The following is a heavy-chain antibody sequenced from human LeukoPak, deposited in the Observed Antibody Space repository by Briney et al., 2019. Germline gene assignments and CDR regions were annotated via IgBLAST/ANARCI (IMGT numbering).Heavy chain of an antibody. D-gene: IGHD2-2*01. CDR1: GFTFSSYW. Sequence: GGSLRLSCAASGFTFSSYWRHWVRQAPGKGLVWVSRIHSDGSSTSYADSVKGRFTISRDNAKNTLYLQMNSLRAEDTAVYYCARDSGYCSSTGCYVHYFDYWGQGTLVTVSS. V-gene: IGHV3-74*01. J-gene: IGHJ4*02. CDR2: IHSDGSST. CDR3: ARDSGYCSSTGCYVHYFDY.